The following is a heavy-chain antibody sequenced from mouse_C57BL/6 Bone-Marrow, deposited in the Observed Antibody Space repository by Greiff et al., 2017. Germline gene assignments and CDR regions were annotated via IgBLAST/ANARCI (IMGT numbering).Heavy chain of an antibody. D-gene: IGHD2-3*01. CDR2: IYPGNSDT. CDR1: GYTFTSYW. Sequence: VQLQQSGTVLARPGASVKMSCKTSGYTFTSYWMHWVKQRPGQGLEWIGAIYPGNSDTSYNQKFKGKAKLTAVTSASPAYMELSSLTNEDSAVYYCTRRSYDGYYVAMDYWGQGTSVTVSS. J-gene: IGHJ4*01. CDR3: TRRSYDGYYVAMDY. V-gene: IGHV1-5*01.